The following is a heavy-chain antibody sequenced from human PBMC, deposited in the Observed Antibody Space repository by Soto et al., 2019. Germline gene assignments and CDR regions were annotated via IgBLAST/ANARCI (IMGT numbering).Heavy chain of an antibody. V-gene: IGHV3-21*01. CDR2: ISSSSSYI. Sequence: PGGSLRLSCAASGFTFSSYSMNWVRQAPGKGLEWVSSISSSSSYIYYADSVKGRFTISRDNAKNSLYLQMNSLRAEDTAVYYCARSPYEYYGMDVWGQGTTVTVSS. CDR1: GFTFSSYS. CDR3: ARSPYEYYGMDV. J-gene: IGHJ6*02.